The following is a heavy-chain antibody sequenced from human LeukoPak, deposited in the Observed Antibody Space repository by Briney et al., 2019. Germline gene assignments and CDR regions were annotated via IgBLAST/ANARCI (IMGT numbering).Heavy chain of an antibody. CDR1: GYTFTDYY. Sequence: GASVTVSCMASGYTFTDYYMYWVRQAPGQGLEWMGWINPNSGGTIYAQRLQGRVTMTRDTSISTAYMNLSRLTSDDTAVYYCARDRGRISDYYASGRSLHYCVDVWGKGTTVTVSS. CDR2: INPNSGGT. CDR3: ARDRGRISDYYASGRSLHYCVDV. D-gene: IGHD3-10*01. V-gene: IGHV1-2*02. J-gene: IGHJ6*03.